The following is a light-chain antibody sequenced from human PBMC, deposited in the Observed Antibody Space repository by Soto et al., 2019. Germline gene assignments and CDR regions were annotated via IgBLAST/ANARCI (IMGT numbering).Light chain of an antibody. CDR1: SGHSTYA. Sequence: QLVLAQSPSASASLGASVKLTCTLSSGHSTYAIAWHQQQPEKGPRFLMKLNSDGSHTKGDGIPDRFSGSSSGAERYLSISSLQSEDEDDYYCQYWDTGIHRVFGGGTKLTVL. V-gene: IGLV4-69*01. CDR2: LNSDGSH. CDR3: QYWDTGIHRV. J-gene: IGLJ2*01.